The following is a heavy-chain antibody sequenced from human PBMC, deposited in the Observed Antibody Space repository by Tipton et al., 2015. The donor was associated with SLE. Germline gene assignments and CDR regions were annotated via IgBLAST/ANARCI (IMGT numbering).Heavy chain of an antibody. CDR3: ARVGYSGTSPYYYYYMDV. CDR2: INHSGST. V-gene: IGHV4-34*01. D-gene: IGHD1-26*01. Sequence: TLSLTCAVYGGSFSGYYWSWIRQPPGKGLEWIGEINHSGSTNYNPSLKSRVTISVDTSKNQFSLNLSSVTAADTAIYYCARVGYSGTSPYYYYYMDVWGKGTTVTVSS. CDR1: GGSFSGYY. J-gene: IGHJ6*03.